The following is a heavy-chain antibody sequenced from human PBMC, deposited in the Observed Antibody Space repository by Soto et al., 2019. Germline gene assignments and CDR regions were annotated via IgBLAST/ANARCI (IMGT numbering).Heavy chain of an antibody. J-gene: IGHJ6*02. D-gene: IGHD2-15*01. CDR3: ASMASFYCSGGSCYPTYGMDV. CDR2: ISYDGSNK. Sequence: QVQLVESGGGVVQPGRSLRLSCAASGFTFSSYAMHWVRQAPGKGLEWVAVISYDGSNKYYADSVKGRFTISRDNSKNXRXLXXNSLRAEDTSVYYCASMASFYCSGGSCYPTYGMDVWGQGTTVTVSS. V-gene: IGHV3-30-3*01. CDR1: GFTFSSYA.